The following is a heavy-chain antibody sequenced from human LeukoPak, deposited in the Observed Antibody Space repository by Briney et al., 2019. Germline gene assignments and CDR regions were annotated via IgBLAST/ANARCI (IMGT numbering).Heavy chain of an antibody. CDR1: GGSISSGGYY. D-gene: IGHD2-15*01. Sequence: SQTLSLTCTVSGGSISSGGYYWSWIRQPPGKGLEWIGYIYHSGSTYYNPSLKSRVTISVDRSKNQFSLKLSSVTAADTAVYYCARQTIGYCSGGTCYSNYYYGMDVWGQGTTVTVSS. V-gene: IGHV4-30-2*01. CDR2: IYHSGST. CDR3: ARQTIGYCSGGTCYSNYYYGMDV. J-gene: IGHJ6*02.